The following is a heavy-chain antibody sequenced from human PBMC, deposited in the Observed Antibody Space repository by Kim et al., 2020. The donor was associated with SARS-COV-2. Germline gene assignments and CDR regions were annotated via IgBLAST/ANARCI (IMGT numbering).Heavy chain of an antibody. V-gene: IGHV4-59*08. CDR2: IYYSGST. J-gene: IGHJ6*02. CDR1: GGSISSYY. CDR3: ARLRNYDFWSGYYNYYYGMDV. Sequence: SETLSLTCTVSGGSISSYYWSWIRQPPGKGLEWIGYIYYSGSTNYNPSLKSRVTISVDTSKNQFSLKLSSVTAADTAVYYCARLRNYDFWSGYYNYYYGMDVWGQGTTVTVSS. D-gene: IGHD3-3*01.